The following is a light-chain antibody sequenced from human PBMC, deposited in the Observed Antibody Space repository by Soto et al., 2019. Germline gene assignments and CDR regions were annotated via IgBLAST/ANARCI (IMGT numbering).Light chain of an antibody. CDR1: SSDVGGYNR. CDR2: EVS. CDR3: SSYTSSSTFLWV. J-gene: IGLJ3*02. Sequence: QSALTQPPSVSGSPGQSVTISCTGTSSDVGGYNRVSWYQQPPGTAPKLMIYEVSNRPSGVPDRVSGSKSGNTASLTISGLQAEDEADYYCSSYTSSSTFLWVFGGGTKLTVL. V-gene: IGLV2-18*02.